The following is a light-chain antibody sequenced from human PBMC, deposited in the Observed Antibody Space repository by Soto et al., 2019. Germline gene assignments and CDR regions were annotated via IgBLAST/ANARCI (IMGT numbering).Light chain of an antibody. V-gene: IGLV2-11*01. J-gene: IGLJ1*01. CDR2: DVS. CDR1: SSDVGGYTY. Sequence: QSVLTQPRSVSGSPGQSVNISCTGTSSDVGGYTYVSWYQQHPGQAPKLMIYDVSKRPPGVPDRFSGSKSGNTASLTISGLQAEDEADYYCCSYAGSYTFVFGTGTKLTVL. CDR3: CSYAGSYTFV.